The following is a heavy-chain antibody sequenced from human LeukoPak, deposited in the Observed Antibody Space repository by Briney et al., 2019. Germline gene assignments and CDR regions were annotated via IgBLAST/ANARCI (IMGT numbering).Heavy chain of an antibody. CDR2: INPNSGGT. V-gene: IGHV1-2*02. CDR3: ARDLRGGSSPDY. Sequence: ASVKVPCKASGYTFTGYYMHWVRQAPGQGLEWMGWINPNSGGTNYAQKFQGRVTMTRDTSISTAYMELSRLRSDDTAVYYCARDLRGGSSPDYWGQGTLVTVSS. J-gene: IGHJ4*02. CDR1: GYTFTGYY. D-gene: IGHD6-6*01.